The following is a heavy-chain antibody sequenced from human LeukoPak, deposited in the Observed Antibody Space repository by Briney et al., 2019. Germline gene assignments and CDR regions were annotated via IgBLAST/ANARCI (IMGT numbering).Heavy chain of an antibody. Sequence: SVKVPCKASGGTFLGGTSNIYAISWVRQAPGQGLEWMGGIIPIFGTANYAQKFQGRVTITTDESTSTAYMELSSLRSEDTAVYYCARGMEPNPTTELLFDYYYYMDVWGKGTTVTVSS. CDR1: GGTFLGGTSNIYA. CDR3: ARGMEPNPTTELLFDYYYYMDV. J-gene: IGHJ6*03. V-gene: IGHV1-69*05. D-gene: IGHD2-2*01. CDR2: IIPIFGTA.